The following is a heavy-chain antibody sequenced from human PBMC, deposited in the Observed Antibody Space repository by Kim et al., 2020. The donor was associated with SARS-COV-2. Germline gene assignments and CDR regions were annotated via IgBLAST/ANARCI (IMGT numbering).Heavy chain of an antibody. D-gene: IGHD3-10*01. CDR3: ARPSSSHFDF. V-gene: IGHV3-33*01. J-gene: IGHJ4*02. Sequence: YADSVTGRFTISRDYSENKVYLQMDSLSAGDTAVYYCARPSSSHFDFWGQGTLVSVSS.